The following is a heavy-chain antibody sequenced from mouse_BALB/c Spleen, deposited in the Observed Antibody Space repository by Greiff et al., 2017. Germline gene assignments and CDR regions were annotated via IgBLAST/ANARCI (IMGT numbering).Heavy chain of an antibody. Sequence: QVQLQQSGAELVRPGTSVKMSCKASGYTFTSYWINWVKQRPGQGLEWIGNIYPSDSYTNYNQKFKDKATLTVDKSSSTAYMQLSSPTSEDSAVYYCTRNWGNWDGFAYWGQGTLVTVSA. CDR3: TRNWGNWDGFAY. D-gene: IGHD4-1*01. J-gene: IGHJ3*01. V-gene: IGHV1-59*01. CDR2: IYPSDSYT. CDR1: GYTFTSYW.